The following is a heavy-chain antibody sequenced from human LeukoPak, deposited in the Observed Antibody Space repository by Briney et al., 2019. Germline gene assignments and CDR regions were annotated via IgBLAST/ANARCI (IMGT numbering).Heavy chain of an antibody. CDR3: ARGGNYGDYDGYFDY. D-gene: IGHD4-17*01. Sequence: SETLSLTCSVSGGSISSGRYSWGWIRQPPGKGLEWIGSIHYSGTTNYNPSLRRRVTISVDTSRNHLSLRLSSVTAADTAVYYCARGGNYGDYDGYFDYWGQGTLVSVSS. CDR2: IHYSGTT. CDR1: GGSISSGRYS. J-gene: IGHJ4*02. V-gene: IGHV4-39*07.